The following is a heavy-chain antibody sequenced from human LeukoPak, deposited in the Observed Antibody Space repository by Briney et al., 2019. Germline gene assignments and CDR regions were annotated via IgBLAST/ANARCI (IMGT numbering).Heavy chain of an antibody. CDR3: ARDQDYYDRSGYYPPDAFDI. V-gene: IGHV1-18*01. CDR2: ISAYNGNT. J-gene: IGHJ3*02. Sequence: ASVKVSCKASGYTFTSYGISWVRQAPGKGLEWMGWISAYNGNTNYAQKLQGRVTMTTDTSTSTAYMELRSLRSDDTAVYYCARDQDYYDRSGYYPPDAFDIWGQGTMVTVSS. D-gene: IGHD3-22*01. CDR1: GYTFTSYG.